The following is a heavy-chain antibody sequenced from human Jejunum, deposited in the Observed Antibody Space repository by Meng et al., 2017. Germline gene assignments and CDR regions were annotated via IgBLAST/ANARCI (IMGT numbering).Heavy chain of an antibody. CDR2: LTTTTA. V-gene: IGHV3-23*01. D-gene: IGHD4-17*01. Sequence: GESLKISCAASGFTFSDYSLSWVRQAPGKGLEWISSLTTTTAYYAETVKGRFTISRDNSRKTLYLQMNNRRAEDTAIYYCAKDRKPDGLWPIDYWGQGTVVTVSS. CDR3: AKDRKPDGLWPIDY. CDR1: GFTFSDYS. J-gene: IGHJ4*02.